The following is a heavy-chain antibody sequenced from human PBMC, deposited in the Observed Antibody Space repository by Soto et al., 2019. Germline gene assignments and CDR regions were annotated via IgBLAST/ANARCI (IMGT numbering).Heavy chain of an antibody. Sequence: GLEWMGRIIPILGIANYAQKFQGRVTITADKSTSTAYMELSSLRSEDTAVYYCARVHPKGIAVAGNNWFDPWVHGTLVTVTS. V-gene: IGHV1-69*04. D-gene: IGHD6-19*01. CDR2: IIPILGIA. J-gene: IGHJ5*02. CDR3: ARVHPKGIAVAGNNWFDP.